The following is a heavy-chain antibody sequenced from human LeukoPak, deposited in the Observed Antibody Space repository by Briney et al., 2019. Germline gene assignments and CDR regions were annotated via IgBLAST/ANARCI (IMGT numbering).Heavy chain of an antibody. J-gene: IGHJ5*02. D-gene: IGHD3-3*01. Sequence: GGSLRLSCAASGFTFSDYYMSWIRQAPGKGLEWVSYISSSSSYTNYADSVKGQFTISRDNAKNSLYLQMNSLRAEDTAVYYCARDSIFGVVTYNWFDPWGQGTLVTVSS. CDR3: ARDSIFGVVTYNWFDP. V-gene: IGHV3-11*06. CDR2: ISSSSSYT. CDR1: GFTFSDYY.